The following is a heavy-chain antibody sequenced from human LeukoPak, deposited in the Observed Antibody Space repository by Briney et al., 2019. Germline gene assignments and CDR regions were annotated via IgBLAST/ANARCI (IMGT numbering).Heavy chain of an antibody. CDR2: INHSGST. V-gene: IGHV4-34*01. D-gene: IGHD6-6*01. Sequence: PSETLSLTCAVYGGSFSGYYWSWIRQPPGKGLEWIGEINHSGSTNYNPSLKSRVTISVDTSKNQFSLKLSSVTAADTAVYYCARGSIAARPVYFDHWGQGTLVTVSS. CDR1: GGSFSGYY. J-gene: IGHJ4*02. CDR3: ARGSIAARPVYFDH.